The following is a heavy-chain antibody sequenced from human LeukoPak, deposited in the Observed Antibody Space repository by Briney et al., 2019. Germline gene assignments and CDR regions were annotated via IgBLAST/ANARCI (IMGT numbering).Heavy chain of an antibody. J-gene: IGHJ4*02. Sequence: PGGSLRLSCAASGFTFSDYYMSWIRQAPGKGLEWVANIKQDGSEKYYVDSVKGRFTISRDNAKNSLWLQMNSLRVEDTAVYYCARAGRGYSYGSFDYWGQGTLVTVPS. CDR1: GFTFSDYY. D-gene: IGHD5-18*01. V-gene: IGHV3-7*01. CDR3: ARAGRGYSYGSFDY. CDR2: IKQDGSEK.